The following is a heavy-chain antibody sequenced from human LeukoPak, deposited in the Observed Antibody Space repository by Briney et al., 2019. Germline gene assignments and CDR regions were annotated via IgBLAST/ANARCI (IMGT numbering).Heavy chain of an antibody. D-gene: IGHD5/OR15-5a*01. CDR3: AKDRSVYLEGFDP. CDR2: ISDDGSKR. J-gene: IGHJ5*02. Sequence: GGSLRLSCAAPGFTFSSYSMNWVRQAPGEGLEWVAVISDDGSKRYYADSVKGRFTISRDNSRSILYLQMNSLTLEDTALYYCAKDRSVYLEGFDPWGQGTLVIVSS. CDR1: GFTFSSYS. V-gene: IGHV3-30*04.